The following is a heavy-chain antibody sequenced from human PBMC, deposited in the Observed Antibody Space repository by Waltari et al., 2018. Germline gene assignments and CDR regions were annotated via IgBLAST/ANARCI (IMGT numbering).Heavy chain of an antibody. CDR2: IIPSFGTA. D-gene: IGHD2-15*01. Sequence: QVQLVQSGAEVKKPGSSVKVSCKASGGTFSSYAIRWVRQAPGQGLEWMGGIIPSFGTANYAQKFQGRVTITADESTSTAYMELSSLRSEDTAVYYCARGVDCSGGSCYSGDFQHWGQGTLVTVSS. CDR1: GGTFSSYA. V-gene: IGHV1-69*01. CDR3: ARGVDCSGGSCYSGDFQH. J-gene: IGHJ1*01.